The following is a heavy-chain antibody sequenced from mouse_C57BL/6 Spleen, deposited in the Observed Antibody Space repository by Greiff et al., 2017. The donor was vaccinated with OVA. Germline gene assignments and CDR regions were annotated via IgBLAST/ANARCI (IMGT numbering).Heavy chain of an antibody. Sequence: EVHLVESGAELVKPGASVKLSCTASGFNIKDYYMHWVKQRTEQGLEWIGRIDPEDGETKYAPKFQGKATITADTSSNTAYLQLSSLTSEDTAVYYCARTTVVADYFDYWGQGTTLTVSS. CDR1: GFNIKDYY. CDR2: IDPEDGET. J-gene: IGHJ2*01. D-gene: IGHD1-1*01. V-gene: IGHV14-2*01. CDR3: ARTTVVADYFDY.